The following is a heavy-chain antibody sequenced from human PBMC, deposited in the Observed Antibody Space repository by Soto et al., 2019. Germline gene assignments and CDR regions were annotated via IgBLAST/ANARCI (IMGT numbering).Heavy chain of an antibody. V-gene: IGHV3-7*01. Sequence: GGSLRLSCAASGFTFSSYWMSWVRQAPGKGLEWVANIKQDGSEKYYVDSVKGRFTISRDNAKNSLYLQMNSLRAEDTAVYYCARIKRWIRYYYMDVWGKGTTVTVSS. J-gene: IGHJ6*03. CDR2: IKQDGSEK. CDR1: GFTFSSYW. CDR3: ARIKRWIRYYYMDV. D-gene: IGHD5-12*01.